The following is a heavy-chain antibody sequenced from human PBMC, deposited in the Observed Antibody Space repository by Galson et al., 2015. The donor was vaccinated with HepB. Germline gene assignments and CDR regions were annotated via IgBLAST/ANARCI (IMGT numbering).Heavy chain of an antibody. J-gene: IGHJ4*02. CDR3: AHRRSYYGSGSYYNVGYFDY. D-gene: IGHD3-10*01. V-gene: IGHV2-5*01. Sequence: PALVKPTQTLTLTCTLSGFSLSTSGVGVGWIRQPPGKALEWLALIYWNDDKRYSPSLKSRLTITKDTSKNQVVLTMTNMDPVDTATYYCAHRRSYYGSGSYYNVGYFDYWGQGTLVTVSS. CDR1: GFSLSTSGVG. CDR2: IYWNDDK.